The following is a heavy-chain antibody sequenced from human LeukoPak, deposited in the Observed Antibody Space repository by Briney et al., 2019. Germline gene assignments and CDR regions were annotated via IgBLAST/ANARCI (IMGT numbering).Heavy chain of an antibody. CDR2: MSHSGNT. J-gene: IGHJ4*02. Sequence: SQTLSLTCSVSGDSISNGGYYWGWIRQPPGKGLEWIGYMSHSGNTYYNPSLTSRVIISVDRSKNQFSLQLASVTAADTAVYFCARDRRQAPAAIDYWGQGALVTVSS. CDR1: GDSISNGGYY. CDR3: ARDRRQAPAAIDY. D-gene: IGHD2-2*01. V-gene: IGHV4-30-2*01.